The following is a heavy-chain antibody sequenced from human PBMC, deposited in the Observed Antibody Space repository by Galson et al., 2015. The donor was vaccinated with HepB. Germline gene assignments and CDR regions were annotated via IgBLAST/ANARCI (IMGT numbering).Heavy chain of an antibody. CDR1: GFTFSSYA. J-gene: IGHJ5*02. D-gene: IGHD3-3*01. CDR3: ARELPITIFGVVTHYDNWFDP. Sequence: SLRLSCAASGFTFSSYAMHWVRQAPGKGLEWVAVISYDGSNKYYADSVKGRFTISRDNSKNTLYLQMNSLRAEDTAVYYCARELPITIFGVVTHYDNWFDPWGQGTLVTVSS. CDR2: ISYDGSNK. V-gene: IGHV3-30-3*01.